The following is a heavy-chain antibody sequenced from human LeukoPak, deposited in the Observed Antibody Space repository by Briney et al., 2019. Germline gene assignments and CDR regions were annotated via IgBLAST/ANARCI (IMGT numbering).Heavy chain of an antibody. CDR1: GYTFTSYG. D-gene: IGHD4-17*01. CDR3: ARGGDYGSPPIDFDY. V-gene: IGHV1-18*01. Sequence: ASVKVSCKASGYTFTSYGISWVRQAPGQGLEWMGWISAYNGNTNYAQKLQGRVTMTTDTSTSTAYMELRSLRSDDTAVYYCARGGDYGSPPIDFDYCGQGTLVTVSS. CDR2: ISAYNGNT. J-gene: IGHJ4*02.